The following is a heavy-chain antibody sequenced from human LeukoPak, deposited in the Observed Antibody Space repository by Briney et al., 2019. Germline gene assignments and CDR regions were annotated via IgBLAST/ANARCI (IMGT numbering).Heavy chain of an antibody. CDR1: GGSISSYY. J-gene: IGHJ4*02. V-gene: IGHV4-4*07. CDR3: ARARCSTTACYLGFDS. Sequence: PSETLSLTCTVSGGSISSYYWTWIRQPAGKGLEWIGRIYTSGSTIYNPSLRSRLTMSVDTSKNQFSLNLRSVTAADTAFYYCARARCSTTACYLGFDSWGQGTLVTVTS. D-gene: IGHD2-2*01. CDR2: IYTSGST.